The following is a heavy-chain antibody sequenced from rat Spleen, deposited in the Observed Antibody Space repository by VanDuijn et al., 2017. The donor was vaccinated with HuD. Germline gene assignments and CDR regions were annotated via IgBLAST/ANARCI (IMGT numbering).Heavy chain of an antibody. D-gene: IGHD1-9*01. CDR3: ARQGAASYYGYNRFAY. CDR1: GFTLSDYD. V-gene: IGHV5-25*01. Sequence: EVQLVGSGGGLVQPGRSMKLSCAASGFTLSDYDMAWVRQAPAKGLEWVASIGPSGGNTYYRDSVKGRFTVSRDNAKSTLSLQMDSLRSEDTATYYCARQGAASYYGYNRFAYWGQGTLVTVSS. CDR2: IGPSGGNT. J-gene: IGHJ3*01.